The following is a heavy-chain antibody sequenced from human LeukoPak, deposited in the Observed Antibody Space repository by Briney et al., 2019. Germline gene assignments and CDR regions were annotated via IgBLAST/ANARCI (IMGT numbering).Heavy chain of an antibody. CDR3: TTIEMATISFDY. CDR1: GFTFSNAW. V-gene: IGHV3-15*01. Sequence: PGGSLRLSCAASGFTFSNAWMSWVRQAPGKGLEWVGRIKSKTDGGTTDYAAPVQGRITISRDDSKNTLYLQMNSLKTEDTAVYYCTTIEMATISFDYWGQGTLVTVCS. J-gene: IGHJ4*02. CDR2: IKSKTDGGTT. D-gene: IGHD5-24*01.